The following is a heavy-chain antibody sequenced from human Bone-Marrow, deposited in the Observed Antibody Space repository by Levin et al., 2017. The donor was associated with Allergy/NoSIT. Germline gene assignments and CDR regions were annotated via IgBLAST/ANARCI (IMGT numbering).Heavy chain of an antibody. D-gene: IGHD2-21*02. CDR3: TRWSWGLMNAFDI. J-gene: IGHJ3*02. Sequence: LSLTCAVSGLTFSSTWMHWVRQAPGKGPLWVSRINGDGSSTSYADSVKGRFTISRDNAKNTLYLEMNSLRSEDTAVYYCTRWSWGLMNAFDIWGQGTMVTVSS. CDR1: GLTFSSTW. CDR2: INGDGSST. V-gene: IGHV3-74*01.